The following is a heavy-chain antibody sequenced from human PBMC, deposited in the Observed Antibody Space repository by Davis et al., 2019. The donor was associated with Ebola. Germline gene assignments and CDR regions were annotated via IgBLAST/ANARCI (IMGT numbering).Heavy chain of an antibody. V-gene: IGHV3-48*04. CDR1: GFTFSSYS. Sequence: PGGSLRLSCAASGFTFSSYSMNWVRQAPGKGLEWVSYISSSSSTIYYAGSVKGRFTISRDNAKNSLYLQMNSLRAEDTAVYYCAREALRLGLWGQGTLVTVSS. D-gene: IGHD3-9*01. CDR3: AREALRLGL. J-gene: IGHJ4*02. CDR2: ISSSSSTI.